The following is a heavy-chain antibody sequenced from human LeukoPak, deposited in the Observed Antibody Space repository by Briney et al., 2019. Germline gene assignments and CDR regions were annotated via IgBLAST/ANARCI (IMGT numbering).Heavy chain of an antibody. CDR3: TTDRKWCTYN. Sequence: PGGSLRLSCAASGFTFSSYAMSWVRQAPGKGLEWVSGISGSGGSTYYADSVKGRFTISRDNSKNTLYLQMNNLKTEDTAVYYCTTDRKWCTYNWGQGTLVTVSS. D-gene: IGHD2-8*02. CDR1: GFTFSSYA. J-gene: IGHJ4*02. V-gene: IGHV3-23*01. CDR2: ISGSGGST.